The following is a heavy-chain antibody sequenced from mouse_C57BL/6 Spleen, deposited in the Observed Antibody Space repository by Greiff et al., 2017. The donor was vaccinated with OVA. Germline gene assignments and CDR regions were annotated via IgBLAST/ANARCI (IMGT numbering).Heavy chain of an antibody. CDR2: ISDGGSYT. CDR1: GFTFSSYA. D-gene: IGHD1-1*01. Sequence: EVKLVESGGGLVKPGGSLKLSCAASGFTFSSYAMSWVRQTPEKRLEWVATISDGGSYTYYPDNVKGRFTISRDNAKNNLYLQMSHLKSEDTAMYYCARGGTVVIDYWGQGTTLTVSS. J-gene: IGHJ2*01. CDR3: ARGGTVVIDY. V-gene: IGHV5-4*03.